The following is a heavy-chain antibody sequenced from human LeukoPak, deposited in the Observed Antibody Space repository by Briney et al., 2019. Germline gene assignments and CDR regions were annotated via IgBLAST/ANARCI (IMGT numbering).Heavy chain of an antibody. V-gene: IGHV4-4*02. Sequence: SGTLSLTCTVSSGAISTSHWLSWVRQPPGKGLEWIGEIYGSGNTNYNPSLKSRVTMSVDKTRIHLSLKLHSVTAADTAVYYCARVGAAARSFDYWGQGTLVTVSS. D-gene: IGHD6-13*01. CDR1: SGAISTSHW. CDR2: IYGSGNT. J-gene: IGHJ4*02. CDR3: ARVGAAARSFDY.